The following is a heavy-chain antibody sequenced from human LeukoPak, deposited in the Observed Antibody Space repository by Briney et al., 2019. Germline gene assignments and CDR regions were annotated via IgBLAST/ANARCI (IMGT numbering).Heavy chain of an antibody. V-gene: IGHV3-53*01. CDR2: IYSGGST. D-gene: IGHD4-17*01. J-gene: IGHJ6*02. CDR1: GFTVSSNY. Sequence: GGSLRLSCAASGFTVSSNYMSWVRQAPGKGLEWVSVIYSGGSTYYADSVKGRFTISRDNSKNTLYLQMNSLRAEDTAVYYCAREPYGDYESYYYGMDVWGQGTTVTVSS. CDR3: AREPYGDYESYYYGMDV.